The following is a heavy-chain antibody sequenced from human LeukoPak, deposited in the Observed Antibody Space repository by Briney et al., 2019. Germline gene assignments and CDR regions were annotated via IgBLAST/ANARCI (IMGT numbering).Heavy chain of an antibody. Sequence: ASVKVPCKASGYTFTSYDINWVRQATGQGLEWMGWMNPNSGNTGYAQKFQGRVTITRNTSISTAYMELSSLRSEDTAVYYCARGYQVYYDFWSGYYSYYYYYYMDVWGKGTTVTVSS. J-gene: IGHJ6*03. CDR2: MNPNSGNT. D-gene: IGHD3-3*01. V-gene: IGHV1-8*03. CDR1: GYTFTSYD. CDR3: ARGYQVYYDFWSGYYSYYYYYYMDV.